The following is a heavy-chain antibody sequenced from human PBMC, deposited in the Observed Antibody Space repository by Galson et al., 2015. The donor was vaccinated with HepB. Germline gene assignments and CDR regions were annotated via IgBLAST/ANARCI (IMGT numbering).Heavy chain of an antibody. J-gene: IGHJ5*02. V-gene: IGHV1-2*06. CDR3: ARGIRIAAAGANWSDP. CDR2: INPNSGGT. D-gene: IGHD6-13*01. Sequence: SVKVSCKASGYTFTGYYKHWVRQAPGQGLEWMGRINPNSGGTNYTQKFQGRVTMTRDTSISTAYMELSRLRSDDTAVYYCARGIRIAAAGANWSDPWGQGTLVTVSS. CDR1: GYTFTGYY.